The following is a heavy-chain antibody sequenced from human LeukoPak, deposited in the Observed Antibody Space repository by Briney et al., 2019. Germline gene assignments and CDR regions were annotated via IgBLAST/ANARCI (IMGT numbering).Heavy chain of an antibody. Sequence: GGSLRLSCAASGFTFSSYTLSWVRQAPGKGLEWVSVISGSGGSTYYVDSVKGRFTISRDNSKNTLSLQMNSLRAEDTAVYYCAKGDSGYYYDSSGYLNWFDPWGQGTLVTVSS. CDR3: AKGDSGYYYDSSGYLNWFDP. D-gene: IGHD3-22*01. CDR2: ISGSGGST. V-gene: IGHV3-23*01. J-gene: IGHJ5*02. CDR1: GFTFSSYT.